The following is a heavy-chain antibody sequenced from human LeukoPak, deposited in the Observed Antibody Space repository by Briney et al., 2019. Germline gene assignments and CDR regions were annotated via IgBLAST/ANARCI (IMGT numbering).Heavy chain of an antibody. CDR3: ARDPKYSLGAFDI. CDR2: IYSGGST. Sequence: QPGGSLRLSCAASGFTVSSNYMSWVRQAPGKGLEWVSVIYSGGSTYYADSVKGRFTISRDNSKNTLYLQMNSLRAEDTAVYYCARDPKYSLGAFDIWGQGTMVTVSS. D-gene: IGHD5-18*01. CDR1: GFTVSSNY. J-gene: IGHJ3*02. V-gene: IGHV3-66*02.